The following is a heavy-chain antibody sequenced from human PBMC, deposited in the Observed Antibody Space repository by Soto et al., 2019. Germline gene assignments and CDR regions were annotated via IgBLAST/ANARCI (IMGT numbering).Heavy chain of an antibody. CDR2: IKSKTDGGTT. J-gene: IGHJ6*02. CDR1: GFTFSNAW. Sequence: EVQLVESGGGLVKPGGSLRLSCAASGFTFSNAWMSWVRQAPGKGLEWVGRIKSKTDGGTTDYAAPVKGRFTISRDDSKNTLYLQMNSLKTEDTAVYYCTTSQLEVGKDYYYYYGMDVWGQGTTVTVSS. V-gene: IGHV3-15*01. CDR3: TTSQLEVGKDYYYYYGMDV. D-gene: IGHD1-1*01.